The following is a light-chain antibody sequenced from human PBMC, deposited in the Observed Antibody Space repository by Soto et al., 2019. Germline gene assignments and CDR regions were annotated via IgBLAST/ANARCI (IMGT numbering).Light chain of an antibody. CDR1: QSINNW. Sequence: DIQMTQSPSTLSASVGDRVTITCRASQSINNWLGWYQQKPGKAPKLLIYDASSLESGVPSRFSGSGSGTEFTLTISSLQPDDFATYYCQQYNSYSYTFGPGTKLEIK. J-gene: IGKJ2*01. CDR3: QQYNSYSYT. CDR2: DAS. V-gene: IGKV1-5*01.